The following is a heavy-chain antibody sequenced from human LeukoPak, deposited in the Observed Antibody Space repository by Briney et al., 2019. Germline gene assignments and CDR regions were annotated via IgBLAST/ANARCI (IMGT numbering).Heavy chain of an antibody. Sequence: SETLSLTCTVSGGSLSSYYGSWIRQPPGKGLEWIGYTYYSGSTNYNPSLRSRVTIPVDTSKNQFSLKLSSVTAADTAVYYCARYRSGGFGEYHDAFDIWGQGTMVTVSS. CDR1: GGSLSSYY. CDR2: TYYSGST. V-gene: IGHV4-59*01. D-gene: IGHD3-10*01. J-gene: IGHJ3*02. CDR3: ARYRSGGFGEYHDAFDI.